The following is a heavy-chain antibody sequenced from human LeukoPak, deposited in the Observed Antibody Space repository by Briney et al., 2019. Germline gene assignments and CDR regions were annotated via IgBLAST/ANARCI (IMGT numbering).Heavy chain of an antibody. CDR1: GFTFGSYA. CDR3: ARLWFDP. V-gene: IGHV3-64*01. CDR2: ISSNGGST. J-gene: IGHJ5*02. Sequence: GGSLRLSCAASGFTFGSYAMHWVRQAPGKGLEYVSAISSNGGSTYYANSVKGRFTISRDNSKNTLYLQMGSLRAEDMAVYYCARLWFDPWGQGTLVTVSS.